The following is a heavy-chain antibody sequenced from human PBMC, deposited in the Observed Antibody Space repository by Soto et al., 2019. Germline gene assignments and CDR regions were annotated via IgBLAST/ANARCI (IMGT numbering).Heavy chain of an antibody. CDR3: ARDFSWFYSSGSWHLNEGNYGLDV. Sequence: ASVKVSCKASGYTFTSYAFSWVRQAPGQGLEWMGWISSYNGKTVYAQSFQGRVTMTTDTSTSTAYMELRSLRSDDTAVYYCARDFSWFYSSGSWHLNEGNYGLDVWGQGTTVTVSS. V-gene: IGHV1-18*01. CDR2: ISSYNGKT. CDR1: GYTFTSYA. D-gene: IGHD6-25*01. J-gene: IGHJ6*02.